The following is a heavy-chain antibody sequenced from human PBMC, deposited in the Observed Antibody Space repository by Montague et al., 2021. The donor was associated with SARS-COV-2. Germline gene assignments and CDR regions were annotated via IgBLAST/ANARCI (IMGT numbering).Heavy chain of an antibody. CDR1: GFTSSSYS. Sequence: SLRLSCAASGFTSSSYSMNWVRQAPGKGLEWVSYISKTITTTYYADSVRGRFTISRDNVKDSLYLQMDSLRDEDTAMYYCVRDPHALDYWGHGTLVTVSS. V-gene: IGHV3-48*02. CDR2: ISKTITTT. J-gene: IGHJ4*01. CDR3: VRDPHALDY.